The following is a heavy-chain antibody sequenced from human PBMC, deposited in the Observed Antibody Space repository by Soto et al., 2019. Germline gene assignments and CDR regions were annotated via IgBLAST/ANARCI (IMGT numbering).Heavy chain of an antibody. D-gene: IGHD6-19*01. CDR3: ARDLAAGYSNGYYYMDV. V-gene: IGHV1-2*04. Sequence: QVQLVQSGAEVKKPGASVKVSCKASGYTFTGYCIHWVRQAPGQGLEWMGWINPNRGGTNYAQNGQGWVTVTRDTSISTVYMELSRLRSDDTAVYYCARDLAAGYSNGYYYMDVWGKGTTVTVSS. CDR1: GYTFTGYC. CDR2: INPNRGGT. J-gene: IGHJ6*03.